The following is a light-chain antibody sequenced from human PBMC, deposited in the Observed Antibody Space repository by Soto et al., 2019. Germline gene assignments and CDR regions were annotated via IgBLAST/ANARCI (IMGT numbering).Light chain of an antibody. CDR1: STDFVSYNR. CDR2: EAS. CDR3: QSYDSSLSGYV. Sequence: QSVLTQPPSVSGSPGQSVTISCTGTSTDFVSYNRVSWYQQPPATAPTLIIYEASNRPSGVPDRFSGSKSGNTASLTISGLQAADEADYYCQSYDSSLSGYVFGTGTKVTVL. J-gene: IGLJ1*01. V-gene: IGLV2-18*02.